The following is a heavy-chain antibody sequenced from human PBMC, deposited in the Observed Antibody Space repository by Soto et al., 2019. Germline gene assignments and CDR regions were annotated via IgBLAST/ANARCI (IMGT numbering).Heavy chain of an antibody. CDR2: TYYRSKWYN. J-gene: IGHJ3*02. V-gene: IGHV6-1*01. Sequence: SETLSLTCAISGDSVSSNSAAWNWIRQSPSRGLEWLGRTYYRSKWYNDYAVSVKSRITINPDTSKNQFSLQLTSVTPEDTAVYYCARDRVTMIVAAKVDYDAFDIWGQGTMVTVSS. CDR3: ARDRVTMIVAAKVDYDAFDI. D-gene: IGHD3-22*01. CDR1: GDSVSSNSAA.